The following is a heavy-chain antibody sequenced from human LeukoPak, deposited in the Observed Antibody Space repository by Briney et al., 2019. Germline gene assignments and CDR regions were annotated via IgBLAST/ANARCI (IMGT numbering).Heavy chain of an antibody. CDR3: VRDPILGFPDYFDS. D-gene: IGHD3-3*01. V-gene: IGHV3-74*01. J-gene: IGHJ4*02. CDR1: GFTFSSYW. CDR2: INTDGSST. Sequence: GGSLRLSCAASGFTFSSYWMHWVRQPPGKGLVWVSRINTDGSSTSYADSVKGRFTISRDNAKNTLYLQMNSLRAEDTAVYYCVRDPILGFPDYFDSWGQGTLVTVSS.